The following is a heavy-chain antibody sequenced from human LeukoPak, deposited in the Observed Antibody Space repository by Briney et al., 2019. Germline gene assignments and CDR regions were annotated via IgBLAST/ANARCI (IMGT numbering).Heavy chain of an antibody. CDR1: GGSISSSSYY. Sequence: SETLSLTCTVSGGSISSSSYYWGWIRQPPGKGLEWIGSIYYTGSTNYNPSLKSRVTISVDTSKNQFSLKLNSVTAADTAVYYCARRRVGAISSYNWFDPWGQGTLVTVSS. CDR3: ARRRVGAISSYNWFDP. D-gene: IGHD1-26*01. V-gene: IGHV4-39*07. J-gene: IGHJ5*02. CDR2: IYYTGST.